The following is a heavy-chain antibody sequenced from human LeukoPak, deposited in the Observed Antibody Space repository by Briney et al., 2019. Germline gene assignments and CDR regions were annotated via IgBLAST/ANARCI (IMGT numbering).Heavy chain of an antibody. CDR3: ARGSGSGSYYPYLFDY. D-gene: IGHD3-10*01. Sequence: TGGSLRLSCAASGFTFSNYNMNWFRQAPGKGLEWVSYISDTGFSIYYADSVKGRFTISRDNSKNTLYLQMNSLRAEDTAVYYCARGSGSGSYYPYLFDYWGQGTLVTVSS. CDR2: ISDTGFSI. J-gene: IGHJ4*02. V-gene: IGHV3-48*01. CDR1: GFTFSNYN.